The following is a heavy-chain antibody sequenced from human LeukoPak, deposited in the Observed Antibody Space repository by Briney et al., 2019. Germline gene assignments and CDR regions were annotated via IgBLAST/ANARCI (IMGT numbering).Heavy chain of an antibody. CDR3: ATGIAAAGYYYYCYMDV. Sequence: ASVKVSCKASGGTFSSYAISWVRQAPGQGLEWMGGIIPIFGTANYAQKFQGRVTITTDESTSTAYMELSSLRSEDTAVYYCATGIAAAGYYYYCYMDVWGKGTTVTVSS. J-gene: IGHJ6*03. CDR1: GGTFSSYA. V-gene: IGHV1-69*05. CDR2: IIPIFGTA. D-gene: IGHD6-13*01.